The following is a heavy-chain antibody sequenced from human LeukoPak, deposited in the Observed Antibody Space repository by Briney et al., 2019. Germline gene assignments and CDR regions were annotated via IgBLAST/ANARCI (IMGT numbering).Heavy chain of an antibody. CDR2: IWSDGNNR. CDR3: AKDPGASVSGFYMDV. Sequence: GGSLRLSCAASGFIFSHYGMHWVRQATGKGLEWVSFIWSDGNNRFYADSVKGRFTISRDNSKNMLYLQMDTLRAEDTALYYCAKDPGASVSGFYMDVWGKGTTVIVSS. CDR1: GFIFSHYG. D-gene: IGHD2-8*02. J-gene: IGHJ6*03. V-gene: IGHV3-30*02.